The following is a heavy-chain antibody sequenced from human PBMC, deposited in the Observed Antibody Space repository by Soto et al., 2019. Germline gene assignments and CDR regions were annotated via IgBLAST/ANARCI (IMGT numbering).Heavy chain of an antibody. CDR2: INSDGSST. D-gene: IGHD3-9*01. CDR3: ARAATYYDILTGYLSASSYYGMDV. V-gene: IGHV3-74*01. CDR1: GFTFSSYW. J-gene: IGHJ6*02. Sequence: AGGSLRLSCAASGFTFSSYWMHWVRQAPGKGLVWVSRINSDGSSTSYADSVKGRFTISRDNAKNTLYLQMNSLRAEDTAVYYCARAATYYDILTGYLSASSYYGMDVWGQGTTVTVSS.